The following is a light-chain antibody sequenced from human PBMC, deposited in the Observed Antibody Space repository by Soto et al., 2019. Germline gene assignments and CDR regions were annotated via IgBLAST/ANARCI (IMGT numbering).Light chain of an antibody. CDR3: QQYCSWT. J-gene: IGKJ1*01. Sequence: ELVLTQSPGTLSVSPGERATLSCRASQTISSNNLAWYQQKPGQSPSLLIYGTSSRATGIPDRFSGSGSGTDFTLTISRLEPEDSAIYYGQQYCSWTFGQGTKVDIK. CDR1: QTISSNN. CDR2: GTS. V-gene: IGKV3-20*01.